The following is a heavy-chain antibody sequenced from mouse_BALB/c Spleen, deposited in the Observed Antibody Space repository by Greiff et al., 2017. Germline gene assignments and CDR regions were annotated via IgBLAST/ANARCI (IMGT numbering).Heavy chain of an antibody. CDR1: GFSLTSYG. CDR3: ARDGTGFDY. Sequence: VQLKESGPGLVAPSQSLSITCTVSGFSLTSYGVHWVRQPPGKGLEWLGVIWAGGSTNYNSALMSRLSISKDNSKSQVFLKMNSLQTDDTAMYYCARDGTGFDYWGQGTTLTVSS. V-gene: IGHV2-9*02. CDR2: IWAGGST. D-gene: IGHD4-1*01. J-gene: IGHJ2*01.